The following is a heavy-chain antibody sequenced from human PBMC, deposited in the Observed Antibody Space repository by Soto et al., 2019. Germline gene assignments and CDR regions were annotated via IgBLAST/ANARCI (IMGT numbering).Heavy chain of an antibody. Sequence: EVQLVESGGGLVQPGESLRLSCAASGFTFSYYWMHWVRQAPGKGLVWVSRIHSDGSSTTYSYSVKGRFTISRDNARNTVYLQMNSLRVEDTAVYYCARVDRGAFDTWGQGTVVTVSS. J-gene: IGHJ3*02. D-gene: IGHD1-26*01. V-gene: IGHV3-74*01. CDR2: IHSDGSST. CDR1: GFTFSYYW. CDR3: ARVDRGAFDT.